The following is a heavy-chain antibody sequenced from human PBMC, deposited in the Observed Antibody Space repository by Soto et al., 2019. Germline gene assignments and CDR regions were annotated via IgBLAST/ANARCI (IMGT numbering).Heavy chain of an antibody. D-gene: IGHD6-13*01. Sequence: QVQLQESGPGLVKPSQTLSLTCTVSGGSISSGGYYWSWIRQHPGKSLEWIGYIFYSGSTYYIPSLKSRLTISLDTSKNQFSLKLSSVTAADTAVYYCARGLRIAAAAWFDPWGRGTLVTVSS. CDR2: IFYSGST. V-gene: IGHV4-31*03. CDR1: GGSISSGGYY. J-gene: IGHJ5*02. CDR3: ARGLRIAAAAWFDP.